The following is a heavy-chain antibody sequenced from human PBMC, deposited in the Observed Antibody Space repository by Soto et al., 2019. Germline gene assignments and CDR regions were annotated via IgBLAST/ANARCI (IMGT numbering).Heavy chain of an antibody. D-gene: IGHD3-10*01. CDR1: GGSISSYY. Sequence: PSETLSLTCPVSGGSISSYYLSWIRQPPGKGLEWIGYIYYSGSTNYNPSLKSRVTISVDTSKNQFSLKLSSVTAADTAVYYCARGLTMVRGAVDFDYWGQGTLVTVSS. V-gene: IGHV4-59*01. CDR2: IYYSGST. J-gene: IGHJ4*02. CDR3: ARGLTMVRGAVDFDY.